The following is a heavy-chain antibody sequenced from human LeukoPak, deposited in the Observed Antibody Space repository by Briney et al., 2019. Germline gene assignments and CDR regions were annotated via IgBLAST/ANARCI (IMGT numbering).Heavy chain of an antibody. CDR3: ARDHNWGFDF. J-gene: IGHJ4*02. CDR2: RSSSRGTI. CDR1: GFTFSDYS. V-gene: IGHV3-48*01. Sequence: PGGSLRLSCAASGFTFSDYSINWVRQAPGKGVGVGFIHRSSSRGTIYYADSVKGRFTISRDNAKNSLYLQMNSLRAEDTAVYYCARDHNWGFDFWGQGTLVTVSS. D-gene: IGHD7-27*01.